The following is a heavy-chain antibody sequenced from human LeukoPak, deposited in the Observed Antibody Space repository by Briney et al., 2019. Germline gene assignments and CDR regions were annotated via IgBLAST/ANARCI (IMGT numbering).Heavy chain of an antibody. CDR2: IYYTGST. J-gene: IGHJ4*02. CDR3: AGMRITTPTVRTLDY. D-gene: IGHD1-14*01. CDR1: GGSISGYY. V-gene: IGHV4-59*01. Sequence: SETLSLTCTVSGGSISGYYWTWIRQPPGKGLEWIGFIYYTGSTNYNPSLKSRVTISVDTSKNQFSLKLSSVTAADTAVYYCAGMRITTPTVRTLDYWGQGTLVTVSS.